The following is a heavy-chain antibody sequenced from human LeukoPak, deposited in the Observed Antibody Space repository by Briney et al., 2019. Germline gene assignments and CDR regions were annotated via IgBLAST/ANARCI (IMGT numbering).Heavy chain of an antibody. V-gene: IGHV1-69*13. CDR2: IIPIFGTA. CDR3: ARGLGVNYDFWSGYNYYYYMDV. CDR1: GGTFSSYA. Sequence: GASVKVSCKASGGTFSSYAISWVRQAPGQGLEWMGGIIPIFGTANYAQKFQGRVTITADESTSTAYMELSSLRSEDTAVYYCARGLGVNYDFWSGYNYYYYMDVWGKGTTVTVSS. D-gene: IGHD3-3*01. J-gene: IGHJ6*03.